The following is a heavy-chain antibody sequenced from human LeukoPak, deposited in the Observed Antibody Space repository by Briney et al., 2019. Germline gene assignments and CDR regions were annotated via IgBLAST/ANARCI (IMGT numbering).Heavy chain of an antibody. Sequence: ASVKVSCKASGYTFTGYYMHWVRQAPGQGLEWMGWINPNSGGTNYAQKFQGRVTMTRDTSISTAYMELSRLRSDDTAVYYCAXIQLWPYYYYGMDVWGQGTTVTVSS. V-gene: IGHV1-2*02. J-gene: IGHJ6*02. CDR2: INPNSGGT. D-gene: IGHD5-18*01. CDR1: GYTFTGYY. CDR3: AXIQLWPYYYYGMDV.